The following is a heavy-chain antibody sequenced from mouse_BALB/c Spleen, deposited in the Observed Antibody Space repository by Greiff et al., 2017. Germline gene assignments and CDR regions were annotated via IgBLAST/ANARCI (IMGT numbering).Heavy chain of an antibody. CDR3: TRDGDGSSYVGWFAY. Sequence: EVKLEESGGGLVKPGGSLKLSCAASGFTFSSYTMSWVRQTPEKRLEWVATISSGGSYTYYPDSVKGRFTISRDNAKNTLYLQMSSLKSEDTAMYYCTRDGDGSSYVGWFAYWGQGTLVTVSA. D-gene: IGHD1-1*01. J-gene: IGHJ3*01. CDR2: ISSGGSYT. CDR1: GFTFSSYT. V-gene: IGHV5-6-4*01.